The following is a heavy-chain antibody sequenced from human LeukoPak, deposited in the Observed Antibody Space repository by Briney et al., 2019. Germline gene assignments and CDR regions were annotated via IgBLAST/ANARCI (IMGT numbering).Heavy chain of an antibody. Sequence: GESLRLSCAASGFMFSSYTMNWVRQAPGKGLEWVSSISPSSFSIYYADSVKGRFTISRDNAKNSLYLQMNSLRAEDTAIYYCARDFRGGSGWYGYFDLWGRGTLVTVSS. CDR1: GFMFSSYT. CDR2: ISPSSFSI. CDR3: ARDFRGGSGWYGYFDL. V-gene: IGHV3-21*01. D-gene: IGHD6-19*01. J-gene: IGHJ2*01.